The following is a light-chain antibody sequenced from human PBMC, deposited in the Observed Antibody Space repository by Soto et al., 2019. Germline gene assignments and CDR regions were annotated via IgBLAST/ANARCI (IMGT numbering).Light chain of an antibody. Sequence: EIVLTQSPGTLSLSPGERATLSCRASQGVFSNFLAWYQQKPGQAPRLLIYGASSRATGIPDRFRGSGSGTDFTLTISRLEPEDFEVYFCQQYGSSPITFGQGTRLEIK. J-gene: IGKJ5*01. CDR3: QQYGSSPIT. V-gene: IGKV3-20*01. CDR1: QGVFSNF. CDR2: GAS.